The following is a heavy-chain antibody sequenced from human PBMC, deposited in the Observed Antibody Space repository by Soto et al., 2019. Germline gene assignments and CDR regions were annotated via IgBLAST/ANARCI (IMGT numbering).Heavy chain of an antibody. D-gene: IGHD3-22*01. CDR1: GGTFSSYA. CDR2: IIPIFGTA. Sequence: SVKVSCKASGGTFSSYAISWVRQAPGQGLEWMGGIIPIFGTANYAQKFQGRVTITADGSTSTAYMELSSLRSEDTAVYYCASTLAYYDSSGYTTALYGMDVWGQGTTVTVSS. CDR3: ASTLAYYDSSGYTTALYGMDV. V-gene: IGHV1-69*13. J-gene: IGHJ6*02.